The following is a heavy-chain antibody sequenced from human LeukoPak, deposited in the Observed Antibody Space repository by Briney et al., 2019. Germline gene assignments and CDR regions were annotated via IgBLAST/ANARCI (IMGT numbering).Heavy chain of an antibody. CDR2: INPNSGGA. CDR1: GYTFTDYY. J-gene: IGHJ4*02. Sequence: ASVKVSCKASGYTFTDYYIHWVRQAPGQRLEWMGWINPNSGGAKYARKFQGGVTMTRDTSISTAYMEVSRLRSDDTAVYYCARGLGTVTTLNYYVADWGQGTLVAVSS. CDR3: ARGLGTVTTLNYYVAD. D-gene: IGHD4-17*01. V-gene: IGHV1-2*02.